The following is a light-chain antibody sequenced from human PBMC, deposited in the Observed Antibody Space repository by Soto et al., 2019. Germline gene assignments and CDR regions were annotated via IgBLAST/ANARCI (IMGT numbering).Light chain of an antibody. CDR2: EVS. Sequence: DVVMTQTPLSLSVTPGQPASISCRSSQSLLHSDGRTYLSWYLQKPGQATHLLIYEVSNRFSGVADRLTGSGSGTDFTLKSSRVEAEDFGIYYCMPSVQFPLSFGPGPKVDI. CDR1: QSLLHSDGRTY. V-gene: IGKV2D-29*01. J-gene: IGKJ3*01. CDR3: MPSVQFPLS.